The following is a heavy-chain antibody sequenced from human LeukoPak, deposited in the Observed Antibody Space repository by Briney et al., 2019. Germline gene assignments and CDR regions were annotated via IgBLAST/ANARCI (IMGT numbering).Heavy chain of an antibody. J-gene: IGHJ6*03. CDR1: GYTFTGYY. CDR3: ATRGGSWASRRNYYYYMDV. D-gene: IGHD2-15*01. Sequence: GASVNVSCKASGYTFTGYYMHWVRQAPGRGGGGMGWTNPNSGVTNYAQKFQGRVTMTRAPSISTAYMELSRLRSDATAVYYCATRGGSWASRRNYYYYMDVWGKGTPVTVSS. CDR2: TNPNSGVT. V-gene: IGHV1-2*02.